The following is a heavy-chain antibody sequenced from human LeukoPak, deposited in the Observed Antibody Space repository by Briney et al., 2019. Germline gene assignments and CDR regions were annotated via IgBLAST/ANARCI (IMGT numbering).Heavy chain of an antibody. D-gene: IGHD2-2*01. CDR3: AGGSGGFCSSTSGGSFDY. J-gene: IGHJ4*02. Sequence: GGSLRLSCAASGFTFSSYWMHWVRQAPGKGLVWVSRINSDGSSTSYADSVKGRFTISRDNAKNTLYLQMNSLRAEDTAVYYCAGGSGGFCSSTSGGSFDYWAQGPLVTVSS. CDR1: GFTFSSYW. V-gene: IGHV3-74*01. CDR2: INSDGSST.